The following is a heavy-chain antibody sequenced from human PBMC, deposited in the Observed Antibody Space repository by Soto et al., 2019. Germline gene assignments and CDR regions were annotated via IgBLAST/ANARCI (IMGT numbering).Heavy chain of an antibody. Sequence: ESGGGLVQPGGSLRLSCAASGFTFSSYAMSWVRQAPGKGLEWVSAISVSGGSTYYADSVKGRFTISRDNSKNTLYLQMNSLRAGDTAVYYCAKDAIAAAGRGHYYGMDVWGQGTTVTVSS. CDR1: GFTFSSYA. CDR3: AKDAIAAAGRGHYYGMDV. V-gene: IGHV3-23*01. CDR2: ISVSGGST. J-gene: IGHJ6*02. D-gene: IGHD6-13*01.